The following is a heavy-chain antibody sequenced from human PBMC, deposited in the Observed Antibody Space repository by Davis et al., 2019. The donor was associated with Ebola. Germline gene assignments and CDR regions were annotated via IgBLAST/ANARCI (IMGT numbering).Heavy chain of an antibody. D-gene: IGHD3-22*01. V-gene: IGHV3-30-3*01. J-gene: IGHJ4*02. CDR3: ARGDYYDSSGPLDY. Sequence: GESLKISCAASGFTFSSYAMHWVRQAPGKGLEWVAVISYDGSNKYYADSVKGRFTISRDNSKNTLYLQMNSLRAEDTAVYYCARGDYYDSSGPLDYWGQGTPVTVSS. CDR2: ISYDGSNK. CDR1: GFTFSSYA.